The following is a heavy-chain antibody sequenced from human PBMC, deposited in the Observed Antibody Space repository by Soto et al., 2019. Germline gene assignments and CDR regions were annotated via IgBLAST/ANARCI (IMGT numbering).Heavy chain of an antibody. CDR2: FDPEDGET. Sequence: ASVKVSCKVSGYTLTELSMHWVRQAPGEGLEWMGGFDPEDGETIYAQKFQGRVTMTEDTSTDTAYMELSSLRSEDTAVYYCATELEHGTAFDYWGQGTLVTVSS. D-gene: IGHD1-1*01. V-gene: IGHV1-24*01. CDR1: GYTLTELS. CDR3: ATELEHGTAFDY. J-gene: IGHJ4*02.